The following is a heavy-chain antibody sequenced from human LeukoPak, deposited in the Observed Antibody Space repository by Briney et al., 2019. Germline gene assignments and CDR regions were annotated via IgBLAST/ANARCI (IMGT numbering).Heavy chain of an antibody. J-gene: IGHJ5*02. D-gene: IGHD2-15*01. CDR2: INQDGSEK. CDR1: GFTFSSYW. V-gene: IGHV3-7*01. Sequence: PGGSLRLSCAASGFTFSSYWMSWVRQAPGKGLEWVASINQDGSEKYYVDSVKGRFTISRDNAKNSLYLQMNSLRAEDTAVYYCARVGGYCRGSSCYGWFDPWGQGTLVTVSS. CDR3: ARVGGYCRGSSCYGWFDP.